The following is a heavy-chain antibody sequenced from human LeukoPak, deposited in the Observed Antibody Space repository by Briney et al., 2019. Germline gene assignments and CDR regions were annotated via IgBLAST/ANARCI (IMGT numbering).Heavy chain of an antibody. CDR2: IYYSGST. CDR3: ARGDSGSYLFDY. D-gene: IGHD3-10*01. J-gene: IGHJ4*02. CDR1: GGSISSYY. V-gene: IGHV4-59*01. Sequence: SETLSLTCTVSGGSISSYYWSWLRQPPGKGLEWIGYIYYSGSTNYNPSLKSRVTISVDTSKNQFSLKLSSVTAADTAVYYCARGDSGSYLFDYWGQGTLVTVSS.